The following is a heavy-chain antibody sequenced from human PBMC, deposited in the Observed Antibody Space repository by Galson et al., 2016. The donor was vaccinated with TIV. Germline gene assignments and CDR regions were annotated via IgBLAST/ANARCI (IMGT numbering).Heavy chain of an antibody. V-gene: IGHV3-21*01. CDR1: GFAFNFYE. Sequence: SLRLSCAASGFAFNFYELSWVRQAPGKGLEWISSISLNSNHIYYAESVKGRFTVSRDNAASSIFLQMIRLRVDDTAVYYCAKVFGSGAYAQGEPFHIWGQGTMVTVSS. CDR2: ISLNSNHI. CDR3: AKVFGSGAYAQGEPFHI. D-gene: IGHD3-10*01. J-gene: IGHJ3*02.